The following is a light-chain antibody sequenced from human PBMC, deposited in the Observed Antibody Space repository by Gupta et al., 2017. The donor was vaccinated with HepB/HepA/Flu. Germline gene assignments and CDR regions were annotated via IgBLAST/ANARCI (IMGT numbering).Light chain of an antibody. Sequence: EIVLTQSPGTLSLSPGERATLSCRASQSAGSSYLVWYQQKPGQAPRLLIYGASSRATGIPDRFSGSGSGTDFTLTISRLEPEDFAVYYCQQYDSSTAWTFGQGTKVEIK. V-gene: IGKV3-20*01. CDR2: GAS. J-gene: IGKJ1*01. CDR1: QSAGSSY. CDR3: QQYDSSTAWT.